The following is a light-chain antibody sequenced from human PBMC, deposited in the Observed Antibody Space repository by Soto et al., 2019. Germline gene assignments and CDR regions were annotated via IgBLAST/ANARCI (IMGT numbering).Light chain of an antibody. Sequence: DVQMTQSPSSLSASSGDRVTITCRASQSVRIYLNWYQHKPGKAPKLLIYAASSLQSGVPSRFSGSGSGTDFTLTISSLQPEDSAIYYCHQYNTFLTWTFGQGTKVDI. CDR2: AAS. J-gene: IGKJ1*01. V-gene: IGKV1-39*01. CDR3: HQYNTFLTWT. CDR1: QSVRIY.